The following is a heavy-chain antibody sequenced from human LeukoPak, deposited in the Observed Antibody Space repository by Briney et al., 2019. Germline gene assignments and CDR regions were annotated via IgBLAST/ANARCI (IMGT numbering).Heavy chain of an antibody. D-gene: IGHD5-18*01. Sequence: ASVKVSCKASGYTFTSYDINWVRQATGQGLEWVGWMNPNSGNTGYAQKFQGRVTMTRNTSISTAYMELSSLRSEDRAVYYCARADERGYSYGYYYYYMDVWGKGTTVTVSS. V-gene: IGHV1-8*01. CDR2: MNPNSGNT. CDR3: ARADERGYSYGYYYYYMDV. J-gene: IGHJ6*03. CDR1: GYTFTSYD.